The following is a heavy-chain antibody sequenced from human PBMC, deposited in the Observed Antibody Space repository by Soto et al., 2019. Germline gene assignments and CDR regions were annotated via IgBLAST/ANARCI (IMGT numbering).Heavy chain of an antibody. CDR1: GFTFSNYW. D-gene: IGHD2-15*01. Sequence: EVQLVESGGGLVQPGGSLRLSCVASGFTFSNYWMYWVRQAPGEGLVWVSRINSDGSVSSYADSVKGRLTISRDNVKNTLSLQMDRLRAEDTAVYYCARGECVGGTCYSLAGSFYYYMDVWGKGTTVTVFS. CDR3: ARGECVGGTCYSLAGSFYYYMDV. V-gene: IGHV3-74*01. J-gene: IGHJ6*03. CDR2: INSDGSVS.